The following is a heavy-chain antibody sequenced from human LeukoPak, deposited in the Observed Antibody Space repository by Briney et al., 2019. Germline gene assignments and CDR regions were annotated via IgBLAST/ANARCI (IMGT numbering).Heavy chain of an antibody. D-gene: IGHD3-22*01. CDR3: TREGYDGSGYYLDY. J-gene: IGHJ4*02. CDR2: IHSSGST. V-gene: IGHV4-59*11. CDR1: GGSINNHY. Sequence: SETVSLTCAVSGGSINNHYWGWIRQPPGKGLEWLGYIHSSGSTNYNPSLKSRVTILVDTSKNQFSLKLTSVTAADTAVYYCTREGYDGSGYYLDYWSQGILVTVSS.